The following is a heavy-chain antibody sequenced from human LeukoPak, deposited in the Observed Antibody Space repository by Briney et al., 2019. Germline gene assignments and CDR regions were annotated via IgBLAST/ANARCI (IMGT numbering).Heavy chain of an antibody. Sequence: GGSLRLSCAASGFTVSSNYMSWVRQAPGKGLEWVSAISGSGGSTYYADSVKGRFTISRDNSKNTLYLQMNSLRAEDTAVYYCAKVVGYNYDYFDYWGQGTLVTVSS. J-gene: IGHJ4*02. V-gene: IGHV3-23*01. D-gene: IGHD5-24*01. CDR2: ISGSGGST. CDR1: GFTVSSNY. CDR3: AKVVGYNYDYFDY.